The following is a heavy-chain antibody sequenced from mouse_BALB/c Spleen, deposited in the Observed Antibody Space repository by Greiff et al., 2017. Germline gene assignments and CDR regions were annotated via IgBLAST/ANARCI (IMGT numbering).Heavy chain of an antibody. CDR3: ANERGAY. CDR1: GYSITSGYY. Sequence: EVKLMESGPGLVKPSQSLSLTCSVTGYSITSGYYWNWIRQFPGNKLEWMGYISYDGSNNYNPSLKNRISITRDTSKNQFFLKLNSVTTEDTATYYCANERGAYWGQGTLVTVSA. J-gene: IGHJ3*01. CDR2: ISYDGSN. V-gene: IGHV3-6*02.